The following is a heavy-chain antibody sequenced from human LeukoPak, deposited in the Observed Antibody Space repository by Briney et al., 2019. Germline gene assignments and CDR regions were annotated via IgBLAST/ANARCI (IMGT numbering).Heavy chain of an antibody. D-gene: IGHD3-3*01. CDR3: ARRHPYYDFWSGYPENTYYFDY. CDR2: IFYTGST. V-gene: IGHV4-59*08. CDR1: GVSISGNY. Sequence: SETLSLTCTVSGVSISGNYWSWIRQPPGKGLEWIGYIFYTGSTNYNPSLQSRVTISLDTSKNQFSLKLSSVTAADTAVYYCARRHPYYDFWSGYPENTYYFDYWGQGTLVTVSS. J-gene: IGHJ4*02.